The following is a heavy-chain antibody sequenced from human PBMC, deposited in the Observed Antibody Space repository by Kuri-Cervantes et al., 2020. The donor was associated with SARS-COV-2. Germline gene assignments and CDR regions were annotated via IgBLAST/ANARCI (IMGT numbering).Heavy chain of an antibody. D-gene: IGHD3-3*01. CDR3: CLTSGRSGYYGCNY. CDR1: RFMFSCDR. Sequence: GESLKISCAASRFMFSCDRMNWVRQAPGKGLEWVSYISTSSSAISYADSVKGRFTISRDNAKNSLLLQMNSLRAGDTAVYYCCLTSGRSGYYGCNYWGQGTLVTVSS. CDR2: ISTSSSAI. V-gene: IGHV3-48*01. J-gene: IGHJ4*02.